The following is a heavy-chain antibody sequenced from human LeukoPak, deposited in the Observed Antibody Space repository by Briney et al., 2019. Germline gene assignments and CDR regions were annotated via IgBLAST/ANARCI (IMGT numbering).Heavy chain of an antibody. CDR2: IYPGDSDT. J-gene: IGHJ4*02. CDR1: GYSFTSYW. CDR3: ARQAAAAGTRRFDS. D-gene: IGHD6-13*01. Sequence: GESLKISCKGSGYSFTSYWIGWVRQMPGKGLEWMGIIYPGDSDTRYSPSFEGQVTISADKSITTAYLQWRSLKASDTAMYYRARQAAAAGTRRFDSWGQGTLVTVSS. V-gene: IGHV5-51*01.